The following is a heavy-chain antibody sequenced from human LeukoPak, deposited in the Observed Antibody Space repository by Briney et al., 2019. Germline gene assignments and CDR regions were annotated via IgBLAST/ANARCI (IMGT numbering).Heavy chain of an antibody. CDR2: ISSNGGST. J-gene: IGHJ4*02. V-gene: IGHV3-64*01. D-gene: IGHD5-12*01. CDR1: GFTFSSYA. CDR3: ARSRLLVAVPFDY. Sequence: PGGSLRLSCAASGFTFSSYAMHWVRQAPGRGLEYVSAISSNGGSTYYANSVKGRFTISRDNSKNTLYLQTGSLRAEDMAVYYCARSRLLVAVPFDYWGQGTLVTVSS.